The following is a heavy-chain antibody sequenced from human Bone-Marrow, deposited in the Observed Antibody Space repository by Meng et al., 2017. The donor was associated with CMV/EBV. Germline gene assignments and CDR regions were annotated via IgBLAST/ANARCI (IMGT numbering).Heavy chain of an antibody. CDR2: ISGSGGTI. V-gene: IGHV3-23*01. CDR1: AFTFSTYA. J-gene: IGHJ5*02. Sequence: GESLKISCAASAFTFSTYAMNWVRQAPGKGLEWVATISGSGGTIYYAGSVKGRFTISRDNSKNTVYLQMNSLRAEDTAVYYCAKDTRSVTIFGVGLFDPWGQGTLVTVSS. D-gene: IGHD3-3*01. CDR3: AKDTRSVTIFGVGLFDP.